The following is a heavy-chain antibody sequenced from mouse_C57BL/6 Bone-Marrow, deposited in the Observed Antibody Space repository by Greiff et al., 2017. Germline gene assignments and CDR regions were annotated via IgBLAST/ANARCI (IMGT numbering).Heavy chain of an antibody. CDR1: GFTFSSYG. J-gene: IGHJ3*01. CDR3: ARHDYGAY. D-gene: IGHD1-1*01. Sequence: EVQWVESGGDLVKPGGSLKLSCAASGFTFSSYGMSWVRQTPDKRLEWVATISSGGSYTYYPDSVKGRFTISRDNAKNTLYLQMSSLKSEDTAMYYCARHDYGAYWGQGTLVTVSA. CDR2: ISSGGSYT. V-gene: IGHV5-6*01.